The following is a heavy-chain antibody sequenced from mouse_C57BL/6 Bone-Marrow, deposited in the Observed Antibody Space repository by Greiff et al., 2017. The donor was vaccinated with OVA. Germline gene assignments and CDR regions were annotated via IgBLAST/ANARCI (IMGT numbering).Heavy chain of an antibody. V-gene: IGHV14-4*01. CDR3: TTPPAFDY. Sequence: EVQLQQSGAELVRPGASVKLSCTASGFNIKDDYMHWVKQRPEQGLEWIGWIDPENGDTEYASKFQGKATITADTSSNTAYLQLSSLTSEDTAVYYCTTPPAFDYWGQGTTLTVSS. J-gene: IGHJ2*01. CDR1: GFNIKDDY. CDR2: IDPENGDT.